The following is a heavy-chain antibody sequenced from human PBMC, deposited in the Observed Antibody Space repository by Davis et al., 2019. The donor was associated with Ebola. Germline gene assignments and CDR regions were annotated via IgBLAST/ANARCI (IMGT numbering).Heavy chain of an antibody. CDR2: INHSGST. V-gene: IGHV4-39*07. J-gene: IGHJ4*02. CDR3: ASSGWARPKGPAIDY. CDR1: GGSISSGDYY. D-gene: IGHD6-19*01. Sequence: PSETLSLTCTVSGGSISSGDYYWSWIRQPPGKGLEWIGEINHSGSTNYNPSLKSRVTISVDTSKNQFSLKLSSVTAADTAVYYCASSGWARPKGPAIDYWGQGTLVTVSS.